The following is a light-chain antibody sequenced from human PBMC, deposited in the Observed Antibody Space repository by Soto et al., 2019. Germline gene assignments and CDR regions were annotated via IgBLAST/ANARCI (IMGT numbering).Light chain of an antibody. V-gene: IGKV4-1*01. CDR1: QSVLYNSNNKNY. J-gene: IGKJ4*01. Sequence: DIVMTQSPDSLAVSLGERATINCKSSQSVLYNSNNKNYLTWYQQKPGQPPKLLIYWASTRESGVPDRFSGSGSGTDFTLTISSLQPEDVALYYCQQYYSAPLTFGGGTKVDIK. CDR2: WAS. CDR3: QQYYSAPLT.